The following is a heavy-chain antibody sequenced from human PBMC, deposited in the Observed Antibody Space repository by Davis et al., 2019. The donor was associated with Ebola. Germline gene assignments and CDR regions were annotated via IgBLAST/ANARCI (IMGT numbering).Heavy chain of an antibody. D-gene: IGHD4-17*01. J-gene: IGHJ5*02. CDR2: ISAYNGNT. CDR3: ARVLSWGAVTTS. CDR1: GYTFTSYG. V-gene: IGHV1-18*01. Sequence: ASVTVSCKASGYTFTSYGISRVRQPPGQALEWMGWISAYNGNTNYAQKLQGRVTITADKSTSTAYMELSSLRSEDTAVYYCARVLSWGAVTTSWGQGTLVTVSS.